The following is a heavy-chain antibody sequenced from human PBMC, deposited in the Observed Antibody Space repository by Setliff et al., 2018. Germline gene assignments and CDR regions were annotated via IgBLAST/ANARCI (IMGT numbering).Heavy chain of an antibody. CDR1: GFTFSDYT. CDR3: VKWDSKYVSGSHYMDV. V-gene: IGHV3-21*01. D-gene: IGHD3-16*01. CDR2: ISSSGTYI. Sequence: PGGSLRLSCAASGFTFSDYTMNWVRQAPGKGLEWVSSISSSGTYIYYADSVKGRFTMSRDNAKNTLYLQVNTLRPEDTAVYYCVKWDSKYVSGSHYMDVWGKGTTVTVSS. J-gene: IGHJ6*03.